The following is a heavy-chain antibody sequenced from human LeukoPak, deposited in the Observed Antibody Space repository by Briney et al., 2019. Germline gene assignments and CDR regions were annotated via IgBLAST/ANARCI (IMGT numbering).Heavy chain of an antibody. CDR2: IRFDGSTK. V-gene: IGHV3-30*02. Sequence: GGSLRLSCAASGFTFSDYGMHWVRQAPGKGLEWVAFIRFDGSTKYYSDAVNGRFTISRDNSKNTLNLQMSSLRDEETGIYYCAKDVYTGTHYPTAISDWGQGTLVTVSS. D-gene: IGHD1-26*01. J-gene: IGHJ4*02. CDR1: GFTFSDYG. CDR3: AKDVYTGTHYPTAISD.